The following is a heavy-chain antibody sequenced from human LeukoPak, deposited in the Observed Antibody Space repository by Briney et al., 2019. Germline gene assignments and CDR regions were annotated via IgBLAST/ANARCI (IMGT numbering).Heavy chain of an antibody. Sequence: SSETLSLTCTVSGGSISSSSYYWGWIRQPPGKGLEWIGSIYYSGSTYYNPSLKSRVTISVDTSKNQFSLKLSSVTAADTAVYYCARHWSPTLNYDFWSGYFALYYFDYWGQGTLVTVSS. CDR1: GGSISSSSYY. V-gene: IGHV4-39*01. CDR2: IYYSGST. D-gene: IGHD3-3*01. J-gene: IGHJ4*02. CDR3: ARHWSPTLNYDFWSGYFALYYFDY.